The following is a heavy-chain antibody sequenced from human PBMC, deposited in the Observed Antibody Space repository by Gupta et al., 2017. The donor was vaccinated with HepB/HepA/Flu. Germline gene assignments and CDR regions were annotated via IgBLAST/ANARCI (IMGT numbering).Heavy chain of an antibody. J-gene: IGHJ4*02. Sequence: QLTSTESGPTLETPAPTPTLPCYFPGFSRSTSEVVVGCLRQPPGKALEWLTLVYWNNDKRYSPSLKNRLTITKGTSKNQVLLTMTNMDPVDTATYYCAHADYDSTGYYYFDYWGQGTLVTVSS. CDR1: GFSRSTSEVV. CDR2: VYWNNDK. CDR3: AHADYDSTGYYYFDY. V-gene: IGHV2-5*01. D-gene: IGHD3-22*01.